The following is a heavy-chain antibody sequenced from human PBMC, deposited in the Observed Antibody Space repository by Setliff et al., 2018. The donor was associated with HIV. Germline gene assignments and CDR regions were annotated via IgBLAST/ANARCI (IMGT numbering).Heavy chain of an antibody. CDR3: ATDPGYSSTWYSESFQH. CDR1: GYIFTDYY. J-gene: IGHJ1*01. Sequence: ASVKVSCKASGYIFTDYYMHWVRQAPGQELGWMGRINPNGGGTNYAQKFQGRVTMTRDTSTDTAYMELSSLRSDDTAMYYCATDPGYSSTWYSESFQHWGQGTVVTV. CDR2: INPNGGGT. V-gene: IGHV1-2*06. D-gene: IGHD6-13*01.